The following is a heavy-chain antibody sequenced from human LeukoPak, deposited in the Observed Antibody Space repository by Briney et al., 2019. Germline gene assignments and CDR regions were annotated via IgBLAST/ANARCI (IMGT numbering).Heavy chain of an antibody. CDR1: GFTFSSYA. V-gene: IGHV3-23*01. CDR3: AKPEDYYDSSEDYYYYMDV. CDR2: ISGSGGST. Sequence: GGSLRLSCAASGFTFSSYAMSWVRQAPGKGLEWVSAISGSGGSTYYADSVKGRFTISRDNSKNTLYLQMNSLRAEDTAVYYCAKPEDYYDSSEDYYYYMDVWGKGTTVTVSS. J-gene: IGHJ6*03. D-gene: IGHD3-22*01.